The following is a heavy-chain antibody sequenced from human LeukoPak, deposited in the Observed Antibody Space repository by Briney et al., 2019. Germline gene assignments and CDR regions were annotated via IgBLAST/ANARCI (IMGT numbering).Heavy chain of an antibody. CDR3: AREEDYGDYVDWFDP. V-gene: IGHV1-18*01. D-gene: IGHD4-17*01. CDR1: GYTFTSYG. J-gene: IGHJ5*02. CDR2: ICAYNGNT. Sequence: GASVKVSCKASGYTFTSYGISWVRQAPGQGLEWMGWICAYNGNTNYAQKLQGRVTMTTDTSTSTAYMELRSLRSDDPAVYYCAREEDYGDYVDWFDPWGQGTLVTVSS.